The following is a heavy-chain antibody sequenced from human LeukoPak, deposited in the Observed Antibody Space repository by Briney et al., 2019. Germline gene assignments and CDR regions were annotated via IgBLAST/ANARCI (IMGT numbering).Heavy chain of an antibody. V-gene: IGHV1-8*01. CDR1: GYTFNSYD. D-gene: IGHD5-24*01. CDR3: ARGVSRWDFLDY. CDR2: MNPNTTDT. Sequence: GASVKVSCKASGYTFNSYDFNWVRQAAGQGLEWMGWMNPNTTDTGYAQKFQGRVTMTRDTSISTAYMELSSLRSEDTAVYYCARGVSRWDFLDYWGQGALVTVSS. J-gene: IGHJ4*02.